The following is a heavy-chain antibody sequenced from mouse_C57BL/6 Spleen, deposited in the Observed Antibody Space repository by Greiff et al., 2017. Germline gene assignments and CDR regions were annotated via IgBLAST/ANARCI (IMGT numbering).Heavy chain of an antibody. CDR1: GFSLTSYG. J-gene: IGHJ2*01. CDR3: ARFIVSYFDY. Sequence: QVQLKESGPGLVQPSQSLSITCTVSGFSLTSYGVHWVRQSPGKGLEWLGVIWSGGSTDSNAAFISRLSISKDNSKSQVFFKMNSLQADDTAIYYCARFIVSYFDYWGQGTTLTVSS. V-gene: IGHV2-2*01. D-gene: IGHD6-2*01. CDR2: IWSGGST.